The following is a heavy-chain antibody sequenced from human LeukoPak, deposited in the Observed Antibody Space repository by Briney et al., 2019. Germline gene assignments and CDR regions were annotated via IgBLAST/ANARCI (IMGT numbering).Heavy chain of an antibody. J-gene: IGHJ4*02. Sequence: SETLSLTCAVYGGSFSGYYWSWIRQPPGKGLEWIGEVNHSGSTNYNPSLKSRVTISVDTSKNQFSLKLSSVTAADTAVYYCAREPLWTGDRRAGFDYWGQGTLVTVSS. CDR2: VNHSGST. V-gene: IGHV4-34*01. CDR1: GGSFSGYY. CDR3: AREPLWTGDRRAGFDY. D-gene: IGHD3/OR15-3a*01.